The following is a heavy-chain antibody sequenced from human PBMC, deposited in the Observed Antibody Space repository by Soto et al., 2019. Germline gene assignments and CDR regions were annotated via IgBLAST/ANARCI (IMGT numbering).Heavy chain of an antibody. V-gene: IGHV1-46*03. CDR1: GGTFSSYA. D-gene: IGHD3-10*01. Sequence: ASVKVSCKASGGTFSSYAISWVRQAPGQGLEWMGGINPSGGSTSYAQKFQGRVTMTRDTSTSTVYMELSSLRSEDTAVYYCARDRTAHYYGSGTENWFDPWGQGTLVTVSS. CDR3: ARDRTAHYYGSGTENWFDP. J-gene: IGHJ5*02. CDR2: INPSGGST.